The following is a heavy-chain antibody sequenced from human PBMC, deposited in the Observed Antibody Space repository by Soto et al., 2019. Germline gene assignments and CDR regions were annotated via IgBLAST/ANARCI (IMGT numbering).Heavy chain of an antibody. V-gene: IGHV3-48*02. CDR1: GFTFSSYS. CDR3: ARDELGYCSGGSCTATSY. J-gene: IGHJ4*02. CDR2: ISSSSSTI. D-gene: IGHD2-15*01. Sequence: GGSLRLSCAASGFTFSSYSMNWVRQAPGKGLEWVSYISSSSSTIYYADSVKGRFTISRDNAKNSLYLQMNSLRDEDTAVYYCARDELGYCSGGSCTATSYWGQGTLVTVSS.